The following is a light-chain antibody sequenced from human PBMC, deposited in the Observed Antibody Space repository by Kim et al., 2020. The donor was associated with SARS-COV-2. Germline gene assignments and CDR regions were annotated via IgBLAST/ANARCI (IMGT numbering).Light chain of an antibody. Sequence: SASIGDRVTITCQASQDISNYLNWYQQKPGKAPDLLIYDASILQTGVPSRFSGTKSGTDFTFTISSLQPEDIATYYCQQYDNLPLTFGGGTKLEI. V-gene: IGKV1-33*01. J-gene: IGKJ4*01. CDR2: DAS. CDR3: QQYDNLPLT. CDR1: QDISNY.